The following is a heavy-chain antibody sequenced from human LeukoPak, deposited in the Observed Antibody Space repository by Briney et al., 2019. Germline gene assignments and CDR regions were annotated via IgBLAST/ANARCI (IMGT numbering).Heavy chain of an antibody. Sequence: PGGSLRLSCAASGFTFSSYEINWVRQAPGKGLECVSYISGSGRTIDYADSVKGRFTISRDNTKNSVYLQMNSLRAEDTAIYFCVRDAVMSPEVLLTAWDYFDCWGQGTLVTVSS. CDR1: GFTFSSYE. CDR3: VRDAVMSPEVLLTAWDYFDC. CDR2: ISGSGRTI. J-gene: IGHJ4*02. D-gene: IGHD2-21*02. V-gene: IGHV3-48*03.